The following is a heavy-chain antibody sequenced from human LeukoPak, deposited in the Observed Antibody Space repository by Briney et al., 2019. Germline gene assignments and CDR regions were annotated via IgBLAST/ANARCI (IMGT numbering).Heavy chain of an antibody. J-gene: IGHJ4*02. Sequence: GGSLRLSCTASGFTFGDYAMSWVRQAPGKGLEWVGFIRSKAYGGTTEYAASVKGRFTISRDDSKSNAYLQMNSLKTADTAVYYCTSAGTSWDRAFDYWGQGTLVTVSS. CDR1: GFTFGDYA. D-gene: IGHD6-13*01. CDR3: TSAGTSWDRAFDY. V-gene: IGHV3-49*04. CDR2: IRSKAYGGTT.